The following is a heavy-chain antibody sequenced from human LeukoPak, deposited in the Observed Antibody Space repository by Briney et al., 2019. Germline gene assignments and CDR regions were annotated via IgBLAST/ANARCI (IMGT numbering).Heavy chain of an antibody. V-gene: IGHV4-4*07. CDR3: ARDRNWLQGGGTDY. Sequence: SETLSLTCTVSGGSTNSYFWCWIRQTAGKGLEWIGRIDSSGNTNYNPSLKSRVTMSADTSKNRFSLRLSSVTAADTAVYYCARDRNWLQGGGTDYWGQGTLATVSS. CDR2: IDSSGNT. D-gene: IGHD5-24*01. J-gene: IGHJ4*02. CDR1: GGSTNSYF.